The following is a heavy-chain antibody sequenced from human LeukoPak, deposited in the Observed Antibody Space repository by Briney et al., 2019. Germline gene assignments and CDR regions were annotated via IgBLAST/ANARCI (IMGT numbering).Heavy chain of an antibody. CDR3: ASLYDYAGNSDFDH. V-gene: IGHV3-21*01. Sequence: PGGSLRLSCAASGFTFSSSAMNWVRQAPGKGLEWVSSINQISSHIYYAESVRGRFSISRDNAKNSLYLQMNSLRAEDTAVYYCASLYDYAGNSDFDHWGQGTLVAVSS. D-gene: IGHD4-23*01. CDR1: GFTFSSSA. J-gene: IGHJ4*02. CDR2: INQISSHI.